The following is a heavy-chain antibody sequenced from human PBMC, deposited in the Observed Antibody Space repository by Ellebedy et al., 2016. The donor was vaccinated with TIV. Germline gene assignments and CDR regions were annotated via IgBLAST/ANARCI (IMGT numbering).Heavy chain of an antibody. CDR3: GRGSAGRVEP. V-gene: IGHV3-74*01. CDR1: GFTFSSYW. CDR2: INTDGSNT. J-gene: IGHJ5*02. Sequence: PGGSLRLSCAASGFTFSSYWMHWVRQVPGEGLQCVSRINTDGSNTDYADSVKGRFTISRDNAKNTLYLQMNSLRAEDTAVYYCGRGSAGRVEPWGQGTLVTVSS. D-gene: IGHD3-10*01.